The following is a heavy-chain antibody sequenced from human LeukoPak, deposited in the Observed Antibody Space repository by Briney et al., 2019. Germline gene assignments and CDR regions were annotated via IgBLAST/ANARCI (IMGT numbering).Heavy chain of an antibody. CDR2: NSGSGGST. CDR1: GFTFSSYA. CDR3: ANTNQDYYGSGSYHPDY. V-gene: IGHV3-23*01. D-gene: IGHD3-10*01. J-gene: IGHJ4*02. Sequence: GGSLTLSCAASGFTFSSYAMSWVRQAPGKGLEWVSANSGSGGSTYYADSVKGRFTISRDNSKNTLYLKMNSLRAEDTAVYYCANTNQDYYGSGSYHPDYWGQGTLVTVSS.